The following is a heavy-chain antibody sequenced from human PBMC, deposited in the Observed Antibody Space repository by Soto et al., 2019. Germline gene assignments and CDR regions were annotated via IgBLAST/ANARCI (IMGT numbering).Heavy chain of an antibody. CDR1: GGSISSGGYY. D-gene: IGHD3-3*01. Sequence: SETLSLTCPVSGGSISSGGYYWSWIRQHPGKGLEWIGYIYYSGSTYYNPSLKSRVTISVDTSKNQFSLKLSSVTAADTAVYYCARAAAGYDFWSGYLGIGWFDPWGQGTLVTVSS. CDR2: IYYSGST. V-gene: IGHV4-31*03. J-gene: IGHJ5*02. CDR3: ARAAAGYDFWSGYLGIGWFDP.